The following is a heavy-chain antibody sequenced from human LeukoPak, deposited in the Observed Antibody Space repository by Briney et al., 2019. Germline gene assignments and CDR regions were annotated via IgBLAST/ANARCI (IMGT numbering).Heavy chain of an antibody. J-gene: IGHJ6*02. D-gene: IGHD6-6*01. CDR2: IYSGGST. CDR3: ARDSIEYSSSSLYYYSMDV. V-gene: IGHV3-66*01. Sequence: GGSLRLSCAASGFTVSSNYMSWVRQAPGKGLEWVSVIYSGGSTYYADSVKGRFTISRDNSKNTLYLQMNSLRAEDTAVYYCARDSIEYSSSSLYYYSMDVWGQGTTVTVSS. CDR1: GFTVSSNY.